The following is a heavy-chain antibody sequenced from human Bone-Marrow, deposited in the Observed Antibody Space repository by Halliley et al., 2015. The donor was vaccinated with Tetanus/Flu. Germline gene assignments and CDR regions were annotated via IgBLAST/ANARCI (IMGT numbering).Heavy chain of an antibody. D-gene: IGHD5-18*01. V-gene: IGHV3-33*01. CDR2: IWYDGTNT. CDR1: GFLFSSYG. CDR3: ARDRGGFSYGGMDV. J-gene: IGHJ6*02. Sequence: SLRLFCAASGFLFSSYGMHWVRQAPGKGLEWLTVIWYDGTNTYYTDSVKGRFTISRDTSKSTLYLQMNSLRAEDTAVYYCARDRGGFSYGGMDVWGQGTTVTVSS.